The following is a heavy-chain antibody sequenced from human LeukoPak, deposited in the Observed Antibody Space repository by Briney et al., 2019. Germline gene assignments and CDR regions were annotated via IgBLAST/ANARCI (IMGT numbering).Heavy chain of an antibody. J-gene: IGHJ4*02. CDR1: GFTFDDYT. CDR2: ISWDGGST. CDR3: AKDNGTKGFDY. Sequence: GGSLRLSCAASGFTFDDYTMHWVRQAPGKGLEWVSLISWDGGSTYYADSVKGRFTISGDNSKNSLYLQINSLRTEDTALYYCAKDNGTKGFDYWGQRTLVTVSS. V-gene: IGHV3-43*01.